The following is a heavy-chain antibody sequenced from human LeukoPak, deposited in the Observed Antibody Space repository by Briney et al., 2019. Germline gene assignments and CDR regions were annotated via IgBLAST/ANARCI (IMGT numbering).Heavy chain of an antibody. CDR3: ASSDHDYGDDYFDY. J-gene: IGHJ4*02. CDR2: ISSLSGTI. D-gene: IGHD4-17*01. Sequence: TGGSLRLSCAASGFSYSMNWVRQAPGEGLEWVSYISSLSGTIYYADSVKGRFTISRDNAKNSLYLQMDSLRAEDTAVYYCASSDHDYGDDYFDYWGQGTLVTVSS. CDR1: GFSYS. V-gene: IGHV3-48*01.